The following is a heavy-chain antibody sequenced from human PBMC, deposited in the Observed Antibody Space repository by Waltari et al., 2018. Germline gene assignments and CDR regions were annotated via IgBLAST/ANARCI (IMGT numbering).Heavy chain of an antibody. CDR3: ARDYYDSSGYYYFDY. CDR2: IYSGGST. CDR1: GFTVSSNY. Sequence: EVQLVESGGGLIQPGGSLRLSCAASGFTVSSNYMGWVRQAPGKGLEWVSVIYSGGSTYYADSVKGRFTISRDNSKNTLYLQMNSLRAEDTAVYYCARDYYDSSGYYYFDYWGQGTLVTVSS. D-gene: IGHD3-22*01. V-gene: IGHV3-53*01. J-gene: IGHJ4*02.